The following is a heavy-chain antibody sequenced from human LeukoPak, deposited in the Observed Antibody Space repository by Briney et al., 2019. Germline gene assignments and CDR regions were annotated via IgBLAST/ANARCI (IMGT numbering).Heavy chain of an antibody. Sequence: ASVKVSCKASGYTFTSYGISWVRQAPGQGLEWMGWISAYNGNTNYAQKLQGRVTMTTDTSTSTAYMELRSLRSDDTAVYYCARDSDYYDSSGYYTFDYWGQGTLVTVSS. CDR1: GYTFTSYG. V-gene: IGHV1-18*01. CDR2: ISAYNGNT. J-gene: IGHJ4*02. D-gene: IGHD3-22*01. CDR3: ARDSDYYDSSGYYTFDY.